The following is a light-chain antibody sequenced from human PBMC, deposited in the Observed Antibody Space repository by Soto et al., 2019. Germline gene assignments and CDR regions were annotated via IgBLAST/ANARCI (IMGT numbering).Light chain of an antibody. J-gene: IGKJ2*01. CDR3: QQYNDSFPYI. Sequence: DIQMTQSPSTLSASVGDRVTITCRASQSISNWLAWYQQKPGTAPKLLIYAASTVESEVPSRFSGRRSGTEFTLTDSSLQPDDVATYYCQQYNDSFPYIFGQGTKLEIK. CDR1: QSISNW. V-gene: IGKV1-5*03. CDR2: AAS.